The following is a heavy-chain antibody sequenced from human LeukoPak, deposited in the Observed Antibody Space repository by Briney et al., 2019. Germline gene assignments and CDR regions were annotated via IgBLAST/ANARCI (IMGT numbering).Heavy chain of an antibody. CDR3: ARDRRSVAAAGIIFDP. J-gene: IGHJ5*02. Sequence: ASVKVSCKASGYTFTSYGISWVRQAPGQGLEWMGWISAYNGNTNYAQKLQGRVTMTTDTSTSTAYMELRSLRSDDPAVYYCARDRRSVAAAGIIFDPWGQGTLVTVSS. D-gene: IGHD6-13*01. V-gene: IGHV1-18*01. CDR2: ISAYNGNT. CDR1: GYTFTSYG.